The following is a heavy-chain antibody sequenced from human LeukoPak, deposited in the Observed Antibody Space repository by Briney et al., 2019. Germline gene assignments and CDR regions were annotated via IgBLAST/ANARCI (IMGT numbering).Heavy chain of an antibody. CDR2: ISGNGDGT. CDR3: AREGYDILTGYAEYFQH. D-gene: IGHD3-9*01. CDR1: GFTFTSNA. J-gene: IGHJ1*01. Sequence: GGSLRLSCAASGFTFTSNAMSWVRQAPGKGLEWVSSISGNGDGTYYADSVKDRFTISRDNSKNTLYLQMNSLTAEDTAVYYCAREGYDILTGYAEYFQHWGQGTLVTVSS. V-gene: IGHV3-23*01.